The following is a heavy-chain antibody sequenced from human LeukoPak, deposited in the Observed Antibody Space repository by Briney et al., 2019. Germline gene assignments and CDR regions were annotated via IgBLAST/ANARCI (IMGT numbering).Heavy chain of an antibody. D-gene: IGHD2-15*01. Sequence: GGSLRLSCAASGFMFSTYWMSWVRQAPGKGLEWVANIKQDGSEKYYVDSVKGRFTISRDNAKNSLYLQMNSLRAEDTAVYYCASLVVVVAATYFDYWGQGTLVTVSS. CDR3: ASLVVVVAATYFDY. J-gene: IGHJ4*02. CDR2: IKQDGSEK. V-gene: IGHV3-7*01. CDR1: GFMFSTYW.